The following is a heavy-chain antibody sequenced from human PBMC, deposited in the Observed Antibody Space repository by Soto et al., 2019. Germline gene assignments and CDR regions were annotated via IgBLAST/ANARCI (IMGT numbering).Heavy chain of an antibody. J-gene: IGHJ6*02. Sequence: PSETLSLTCTVSGGSISSYYWSWIRRPPGKGLEWIGYIYYSGSTNYNPSLKSRVTISVDTSKNQFSLKLSSVTAADTAVYYCARARAAAGYYYYYGMDVWGQGTTVTVSS. V-gene: IGHV4-59*01. CDR2: IYYSGST. CDR1: GGSISSYY. D-gene: IGHD6-13*01. CDR3: ARARAAAGYYYYYGMDV.